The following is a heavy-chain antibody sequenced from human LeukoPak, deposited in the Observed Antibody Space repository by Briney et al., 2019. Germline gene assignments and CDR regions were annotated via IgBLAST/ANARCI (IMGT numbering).Heavy chain of an antibody. CDR2: ISAYNGNT. D-gene: IGHD5-18*01. V-gene: IGHV1-18*04. CDR1: GYIFTSYG. J-gene: IGHJ3*02. Sequence: ASVKVSCKASGYIFTSYGISWVRQAPGQGLEWMGWISAYNGNTNYAQKHQGRVTMTTDTSTSTAYMELRSLRSDDTAVYYCARDTMDTAMDDAFDIWGQGTMVTVSS. CDR3: ARDTMDTAMDDAFDI.